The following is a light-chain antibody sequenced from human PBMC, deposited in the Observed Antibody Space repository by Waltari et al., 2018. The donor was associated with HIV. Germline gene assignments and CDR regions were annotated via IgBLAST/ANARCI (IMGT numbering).Light chain of an antibody. Sequence: SALTQPASVSGPPGQSITISCSGTSGDVGGYNFVSWYQKHPGNAPKLIIYNVSSRPSGVSIRFSGSRSANTASLTISGLQVEDEADYFCSSYTSSGPRYVLFGGGTRLTVL. V-gene: IGLV2-14*03. CDR1: SGDVGGYNF. CDR2: NVS. CDR3: SSYTSSGPRYVL. J-gene: IGLJ2*01.